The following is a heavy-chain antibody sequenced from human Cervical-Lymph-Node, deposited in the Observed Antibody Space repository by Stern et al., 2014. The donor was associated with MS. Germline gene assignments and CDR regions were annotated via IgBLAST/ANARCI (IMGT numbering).Heavy chain of an antibody. D-gene: IGHD6-13*01. V-gene: IGHV3-33*01. Sequence: VQLVASGGGVVQPGRSLRLSCAASGFSFSRYAMHWVRQAPGKGLEWVAFIWYDGSNPYYADSVTGRFTISRDNFKNTLYLQMNSLRAEDTAVYYCASAYSSSHYYFDYWGQGTLVTVSS. J-gene: IGHJ4*02. CDR1: GFSFSRYA. CDR3: ASAYSSSHYYFDY. CDR2: IWYDGSNP.